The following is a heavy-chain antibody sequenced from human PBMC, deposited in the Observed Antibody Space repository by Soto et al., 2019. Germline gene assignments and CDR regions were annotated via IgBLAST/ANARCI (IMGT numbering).Heavy chain of an antibody. V-gene: IGHV3-30*04. CDR2: ISYYGSSK. D-gene: IGHD4-4*01. CDR1: HFSFSSSP. Sequence: GGSLRLSCAASHFSFSSSPMNWVRQAPGKGLEWVAFISYYGSSKYYAESVEGRFTVSRDNSKNTLFLQVNSLRVEDTAVYYCAREGDYSNYFDYWGQGTLVTVSS. CDR3: AREGDYSNYFDY. J-gene: IGHJ4*02.